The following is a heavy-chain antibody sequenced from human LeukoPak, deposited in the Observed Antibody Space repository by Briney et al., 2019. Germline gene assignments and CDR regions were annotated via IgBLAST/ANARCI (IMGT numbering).Heavy chain of an antibody. CDR2: INHSGST. V-gene: IGHV4-34*01. J-gene: IGHJ5*02. CDR1: GGSFSGYY. CDR3: ARGRPWFDP. Sequence: SETLSLTCAVYGGSFSGYYWSWIRQPPGRGLEWIGEINHSGSTNYNPSLKSRVTISVDTSKNQFSLKLSSVTAADTAVYYCARGRPWFDPWGQGTLVTVSS. D-gene: IGHD6-6*01.